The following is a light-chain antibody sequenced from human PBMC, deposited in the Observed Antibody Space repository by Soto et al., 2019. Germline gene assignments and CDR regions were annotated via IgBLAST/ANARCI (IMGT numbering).Light chain of an antibody. CDR3: QQYDNLLLT. CDR1: QDISNY. V-gene: IGKV1-33*01. CDR2: DAS. J-gene: IGKJ4*01. Sequence: DIPMTQSPSSLSASVGDRVTITCHASQDISNYLNWYQQKPGKAPKLLIYDASNLETGVPSRFSGSGSGTDFTFTISSLQPEDIATYYCQQYDNLLLTFGGGTKVEIK.